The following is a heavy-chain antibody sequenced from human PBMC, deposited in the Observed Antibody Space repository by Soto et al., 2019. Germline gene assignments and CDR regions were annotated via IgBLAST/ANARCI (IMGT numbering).Heavy chain of an antibody. Sequence: WETLSLTCTVSGGSMSSSSYYWGWIRQPPGKGLEWIGSIYYSGSTHYNPSLKSRVTLAVDTSKNQFSLKLSSVTAADTAVYYCATQGDDILTGRHYDNWGQGILVTVSS. D-gene: IGHD3-9*01. CDR2: IYYSGST. V-gene: IGHV4-39*01. CDR1: GGSMSSSSYY. CDR3: ATQGDDILTGRHYDN. J-gene: IGHJ4*02.